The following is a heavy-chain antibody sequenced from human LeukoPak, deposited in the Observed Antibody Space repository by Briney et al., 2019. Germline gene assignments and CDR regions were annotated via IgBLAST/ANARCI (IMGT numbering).Heavy chain of an antibody. D-gene: IGHD6-13*01. J-gene: IGHJ4*02. Sequence: GGSLRLSCAASGFTFSRFWMTWVRQAPGKGLDWVGNIKPDGSEQYYVDSVKGRFTISRDNAKNSLYLQMISLRAEDTAVYYCARSKSIAAADPLDYWGQGTLVTVSS. CDR3: ARSKSIAAADPLDY. CDR2: IKPDGSEQ. CDR1: GFTFSRFW. V-gene: IGHV3-7*05.